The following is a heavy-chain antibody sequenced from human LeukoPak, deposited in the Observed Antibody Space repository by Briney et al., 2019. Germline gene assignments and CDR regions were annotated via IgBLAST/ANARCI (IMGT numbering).Heavy chain of an antibody. CDR3: ARDRAVAYDY. CDR1: GFTFSSYE. D-gene: IGHD6-19*01. V-gene: IGHV3-48*03. CDR2: ISSSGSTI. J-gene: IGHJ4*02. Sequence: GGSLRLSCAASGFTFSSYEMNWVRQAPGKGLEWVSYISSSGSTIYYADSVKGRFTISRDNAKNSLYPQMNSLRAEDTAVYYCARDRAVAYDYWGQGTLVTVSS.